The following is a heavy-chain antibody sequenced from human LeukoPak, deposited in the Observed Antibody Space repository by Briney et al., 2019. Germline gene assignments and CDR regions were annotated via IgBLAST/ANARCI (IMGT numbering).Heavy chain of an antibody. Sequence: GALRLSCAASGFTFRSYWMHWVRQAPGKGLVWVSRINGDGSSTSYADSVKGRFTISRDNGKKELYLQMNSLGAEDTAVYYCAVKGGYNDWDAPFDYWGQGTLVTVSS. CDR3: AVKGGYNDWDAPFDY. CDR1: GFTFRSYW. D-gene: IGHD5-12*01. CDR2: INGDGSST. V-gene: IGHV3-74*01. J-gene: IGHJ4*02.